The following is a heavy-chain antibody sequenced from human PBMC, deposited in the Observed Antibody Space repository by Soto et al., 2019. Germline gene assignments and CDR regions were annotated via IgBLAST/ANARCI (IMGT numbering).Heavy chain of an antibody. V-gene: IGHV4-39*07. CDR2: VYYSGST. Sequence: SETLSLTCNVSGASISTTSYYWAWIRQSPGKGLAWIATVYYSGSTYYNPSLRSRVTISVDTSKNQFSLKLTSVTAADTAIYYCARFSPLIIAGSAYYHSMDVWGQGAPVTVSS. CDR1: GASISTTSYY. CDR3: ARFSPLIIAGSAYYHSMDV. J-gene: IGHJ6*02. D-gene: IGHD3-10*01.